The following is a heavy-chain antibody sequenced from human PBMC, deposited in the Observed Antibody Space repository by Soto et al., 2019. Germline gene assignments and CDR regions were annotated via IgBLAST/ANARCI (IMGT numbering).Heavy chain of an antibody. V-gene: IGHV1-69*13. J-gene: IGHJ4*02. Sequence: ASVKVSCKASGGTFSSYAISWVRQAPGQGLEWMGGIIPIFGTANYAQKFQGRVTIIADESTSTAYMELSSLRSEDTAVYYCASTLRDYSFHYWGQGTLVAVSS. CDR2: IIPIFGTA. CDR1: GGTFSSYA. CDR3: ASTLRDYSFHY.